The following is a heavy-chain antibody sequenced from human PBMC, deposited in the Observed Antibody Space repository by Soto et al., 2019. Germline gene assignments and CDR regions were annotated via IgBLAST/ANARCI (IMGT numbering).Heavy chain of an antibody. CDR3: AKHVQIFYYYYYMDV. CDR1: GFTFSSYA. Sequence: EVQLLESGGGLVQPGGSLSLSCAASGFTFSSYAMSWVRQAPGKGLEWVSAISGSGGSTYYADSVKGRFTISRDNSKNPLYLQMNSLRAEDTAVYYGAKHVQIFYYYYYMDVWGKGTTVTVSS. D-gene: IGHD3-3*01. J-gene: IGHJ6*03. CDR2: ISGSGGST. V-gene: IGHV3-23*01.